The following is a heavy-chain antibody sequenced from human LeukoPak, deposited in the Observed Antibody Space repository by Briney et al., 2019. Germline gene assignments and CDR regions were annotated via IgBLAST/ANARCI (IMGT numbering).Heavy chain of an antibody. CDR2: ISSSSSYI. CDR3: ARVYADYYGSGSYLY. J-gene: IGHJ4*02. V-gene: IGHV3-21*01. Sequence: GGSLRLSCAASGFTFSSYSMNWVRQAPGKGLEWVSSISSSSSYIYYADSVKGRFTISRDNAKNSLYLQMNSLRAEDTAVYYCARVYADYYGSGSYLYWGQGTLVTVSS. CDR1: GFTFSSYS. D-gene: IGHD3-10*01.